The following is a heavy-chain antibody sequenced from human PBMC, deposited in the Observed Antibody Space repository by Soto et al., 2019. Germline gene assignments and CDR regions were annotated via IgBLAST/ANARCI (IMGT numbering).Heavy chain of an antibody. J-gene: IGHJ4*02. D-gene: IGHD2-15*01. CDR2: IWNGGNNK. Sequence: GGSLRLSCAASGFTFSFYGMDWVRQAPGKGLEWVAVIWNGGNNKYYADSVKGRFTISRDNSKSTLYLQMNSLRAEDTAVYYCARDLGGSYGPFDYWGQGALVTVSS. V-gene: IGHV3-33*01. CDR3: ARDLGGSYGPFDY. CDR1: GFTFSFYG.